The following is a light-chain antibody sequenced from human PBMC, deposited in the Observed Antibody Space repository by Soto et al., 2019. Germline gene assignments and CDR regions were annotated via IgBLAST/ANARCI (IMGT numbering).Light chain of an antibody. Sequence: EIVLTQSPAILSLSPGERVTLSCRASQSVSTYLAWYQQKPGQAPRLLIYGASNRATGIPDRFSGSGSGTDFTLTISRLEPEDFAVYYCQQRSNWPPTFGQGTRLEIK. CDR2: GAS. CDR1: QSVSTY. V-gene: IGKV3-11*01. CDR3: QQRSNWPPT. J-gene: IGKJ5*01.